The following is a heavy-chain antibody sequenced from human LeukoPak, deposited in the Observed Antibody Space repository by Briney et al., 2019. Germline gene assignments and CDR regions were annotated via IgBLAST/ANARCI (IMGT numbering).Heavy chain of an antibody. V-gene: IGHV1-18*01. D-gene: IGHD4-17*01. CDR2: ISAYNGNT. J-gene: IGHJ6*02. CDR3: ARDYGDYTYYYYGMDV. Sequence: ASVKVSCKASGYTFTSYGISWVRQAPGQGLEWMGWISAYNGNTNYAQKLQGRVTMTTDTSTSTAYMELSSLRSEDTAVYYCARDYGDYTYYYYGMDVWGQGTTVTVSS. CDR1: GYTFTSYG.